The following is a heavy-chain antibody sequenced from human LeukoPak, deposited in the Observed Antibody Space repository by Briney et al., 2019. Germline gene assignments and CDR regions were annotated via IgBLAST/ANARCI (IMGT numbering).Heavy chain of an antibody. Sequence: SETLSLTCTVSGGSISSYYWSWIRQLPGKGLEWIGYIYYSGSTNYNPSLKSRVTISVDTSKDQFSLKLSSVTAADTAVYYCARELDDSSGSDAFDIWGQGTMVTVSS. CDR3: ARELDDSSGSDAFDI. J-gene: IGHJ3*02. CDR2: IYYSGST. CDR1: GGSISSYY. D-gene: IGHD3-22*01. V-gene: IGHV4-59*01.